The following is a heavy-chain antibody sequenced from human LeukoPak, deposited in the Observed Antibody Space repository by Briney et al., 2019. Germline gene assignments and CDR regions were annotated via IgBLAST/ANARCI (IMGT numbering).Heavy chain of an antibody. D-gene: IGHD3-10*01. CDR1: GGSISSGSYY. CDR2: IYISGST. J-gene: IGHJ5*02. V-gene: IGHV4-61*02. Sequence: SETLSLTCTVSGGSISSGSYYWSWIRQPAGKGLEWIGRIYISGSTNYNPSLKSRVSISVDTSKNQFSLKLSSVTAADTAVYYCARGRYYGSGLNWFDPWGQGTLVTVSS. CDR3: ARGRYYGSGLNWFDP.